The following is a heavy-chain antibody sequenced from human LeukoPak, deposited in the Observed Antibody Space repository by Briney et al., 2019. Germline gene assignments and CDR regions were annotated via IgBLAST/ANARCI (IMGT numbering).Heavy chain of an antibody. Sequence: TGGSLRLSCAASGFTYSSCGMNWVRQAPGKGLEWVSTISGSAYNTYYADSVKGRFTISRDNSKNTLYLQMNSLTAEDTAVYYCARGPYYDYVWGSYRPYYFDYWGQGTLVTVSS. CDR3: ARGPYYDYVWGSYRPYYFDY. CDR1: GFTYSSCG. J-gene: IGHJ4*02. D-gene: IGHD3-16*02. CDR2: ISGSAYNT. V-gene: IGHV3-23*01.